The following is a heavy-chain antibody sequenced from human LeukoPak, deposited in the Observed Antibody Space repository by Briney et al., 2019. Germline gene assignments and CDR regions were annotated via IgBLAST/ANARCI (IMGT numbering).Heavy chain of an antibody. CDR1: GFTFDDYG. V-gene: IGHV3-20*04. D-gene: IGHD3-22*01. CDR3: ARVHYYYDSSGYYSRGFDY. CDR2: INWNGGST. J-gene: IGHJ4*02. Sequence: GGSLRLSCAASGFTFDDYGMSWVRQAPGKGLEWVSGINWNGGSTGYADSVKGRFTTSRDNAKTSLYLQMNSLRAEDTALYYCARVHYYYDSSGYYSRGFDYWGQGTLVTVSS.